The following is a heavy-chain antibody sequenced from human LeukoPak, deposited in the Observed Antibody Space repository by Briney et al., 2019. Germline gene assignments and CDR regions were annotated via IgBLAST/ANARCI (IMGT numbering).Heavy chain of an antibody. D-gene: IGHD6-13*01. CDR1: GFTFSTYG. J-gene: IGHJ6*03. Sequence: GGSLRLSCAASGFTFSTYGMHWVRQAPGKGLEWVAFIRYDGTNKYYADSVKGRFTISRDNSKNTLYLQMNSLKTEDTAVYYCTTQEGQSSSWPYYYYYYYMDVWGKGTTVTISS. CDR3: TTQEGQSSSWPYYYYYYYMDV. V-gene: IGHV3-30*02. CDR2: IRYDGTNK.